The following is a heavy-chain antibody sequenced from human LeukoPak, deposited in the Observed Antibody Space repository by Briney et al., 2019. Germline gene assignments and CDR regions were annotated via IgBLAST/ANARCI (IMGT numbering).Heavy chain of an antibody. CDR1: GFTFSSYA. CDR3: VSIGRHLDPFDY. D-gene: IGHD2-21*01. Sequence: HPGGSLRLSCSASGFTFSSYAMHWVRQAPGKGPEYVSAISSNGGSAYYADSVKGRFTISRDNSKNTLYPQMSSLRAEDTAVYYCVSIGRHLDPFDYWGQGTLVTVSS. J-gene: IGHJ4*02. V-gene: IGHV3-64D*09. CDR2: ISSNGGSA.